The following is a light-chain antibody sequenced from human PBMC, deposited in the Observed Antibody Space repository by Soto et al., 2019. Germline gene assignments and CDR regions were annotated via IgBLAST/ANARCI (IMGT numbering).Light chain of an antibody. V-gene: IGKV1-27*01. CDR2: AAS. Sequence: EIQMTQSPSSLSASVGDRITITCRASQGIGNFLAWYQQKPGKVPKLLIYAASTLQLGVPSRFSGYGSGPDFTLTISSLQPEDVATYYCQKYDSAPWTFGQGTKVEIK. CDR3: QKYDSAPWT. CDR1: QGIGNF. J-gene: IGKJ1*01.